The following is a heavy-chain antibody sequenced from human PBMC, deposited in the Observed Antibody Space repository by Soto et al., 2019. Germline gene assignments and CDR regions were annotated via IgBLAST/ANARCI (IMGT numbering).Heavy chain of an antibody. CDR2: ISGSGGST. D-gene: IGHD5-12*01. CDR3: AKASLRGYSGYDWNY. V-gene: IGHV3-23*01. J-gene: IGHJ4*02. CDR1: GFTFSSYA. Sequence: LRLSCAASGFTFSSYAMSWVRQAPGKGLEWVSAISGSGGSTYYADSVKGRFTISRDNSKNTLYLQMNSLRAEDTAVYYCAKASLRGYSGYDWNYWGQGTLVTVSS.